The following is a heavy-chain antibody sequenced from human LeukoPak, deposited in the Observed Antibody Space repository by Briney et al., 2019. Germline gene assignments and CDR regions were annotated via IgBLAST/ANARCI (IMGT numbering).Heavy chain of an antibody. CDR3: AVTPDEIVGPTAGY. CDR1: GGTFSSYA. J-gene: IGHJ4*02. CDR2: IIPIFGTA. V-gene: IGHV1-69*05. D-gene: IGHD1-26*01. Sequence: GASVKVSCKASGGTFSSYAISWVRQAPGQGLEWMGGIIPIFGTANYAQKFQGRVTITTDESTSTAYMELSSLRSEDTALYYCAVTPDEIVGPTAGYWGQGTLVTVSS.